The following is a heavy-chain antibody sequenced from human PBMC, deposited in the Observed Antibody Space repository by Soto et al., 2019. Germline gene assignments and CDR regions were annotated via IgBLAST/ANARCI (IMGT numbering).Heavy chain of an antibody. D-gene: IGHD3-3*01. J-gene: IGHJ2*01. CDR3: AHFYDFWSGYYTRYWYFDL. CDR2: IYWDDDK. CDR1: GFSLSTSGVG. V-gene: IGHV2-5*02. Sequence: QITLKESGPTLVKPTQTLTLICTFSGFSLSTSGVGVGWIRQPPGKALEWLALIYWDDDKRYSPSLKSRLTITKDTSKNQVVLTMTNMDPVDTATYYCAHFYDFWSGYYTRYWYFDLWGRGTLVTVSS.